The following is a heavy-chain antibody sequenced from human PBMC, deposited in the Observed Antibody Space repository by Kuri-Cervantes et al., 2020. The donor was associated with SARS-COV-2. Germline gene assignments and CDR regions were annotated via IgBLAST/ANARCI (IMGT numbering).Heavy chain of an antibody. Sequence: SETLSLTCTVSGGSISSGGYYWSWIRQPPGKGLEWIGYIYHSGSTYYNPSLKSRVTISVDTSKNQFSLKLSSVTAADTAVYYCARRSSGWTIDYWGQGTLVTVSS. CDR3: ARRSSGWTIDY. D-gene: IGHD6-19*01. V-gene: IGHV4-30-2*03. CDR2: IYHSGST. J-gene: IGHJ4*02. CDR1: GGSISSGGYY.